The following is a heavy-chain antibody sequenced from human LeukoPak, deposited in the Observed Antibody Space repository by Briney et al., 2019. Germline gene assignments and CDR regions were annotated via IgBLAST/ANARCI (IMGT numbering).Heavy chain of an antibody. D-gene: IGHD3-22*01. CDR1: GFTFSNYW. CDR2: INQDGSEK. V-gene: IGHV3-7*01. Sequence: GGSLRLSCAASGFTFSNYWMSWVRQAPGKGLEWVANINQDGSEKYYVDSVKGRFTISRDNAKNSLYLQMNSLRAEDTAVYYCARAPGGYYYDSSGYYLYYFDYWGQGTLVTVSS. CDR3: ARAPGGYYYDSSGYYLYYFDY. J-gene: IGHJ4*02.